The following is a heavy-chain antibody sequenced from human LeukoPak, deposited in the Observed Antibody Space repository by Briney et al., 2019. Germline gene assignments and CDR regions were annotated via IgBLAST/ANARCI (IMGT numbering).Heavy chain of an antibody. CDR3: ARRYCTGGTCFSFAFDI. CDR2: IYYSGST. D-gene: IGHD2-15*01. CDR1: GGSINNYY. J-gene: IGHJ3*02. V-gene: IGHV4-59*01. Sequence: PSETLSLTCTVSGGSINNYYWSWIRQPPGKGLEWIGYIYYSGSTNYNPFLKSRVTISVDTSKNQFSLKLSSVTAADTAVYYCARRYCTGGTCFSFAFDIWGQGTMVTVSS.